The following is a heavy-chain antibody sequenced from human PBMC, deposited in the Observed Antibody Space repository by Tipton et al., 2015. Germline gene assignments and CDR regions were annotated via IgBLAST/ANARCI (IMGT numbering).Heavy chain of an antibody. Sequence: GSLRLSCAASGFSFSSYAMSWVRQAPGKGLEWVSAISGSGGSTYYADSVKGRFTISRDNSKNTLYLQMNSLRAEDTAVYYCAKDRGYYDFWSGWYYFDYWGQGTLVTVSS. V-gene: IGHV3-23*01. J-gene: IGHJ4*02. CDR3: AKDRGYYDFWSGWYYFDY. CDR1: GFSFSSYA. D-gene: IGHD3-3*01. CDR2: ISGSGGST.